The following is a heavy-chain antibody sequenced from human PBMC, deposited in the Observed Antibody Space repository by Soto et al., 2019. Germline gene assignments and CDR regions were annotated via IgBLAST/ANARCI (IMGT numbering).Heavy chain of an antibody. CDR3: ARDSSLVVGPSGGWFDS. D-gene: IGHD1-26*01. J-gene: IGHJ5*01. Sequence: QVQLVEAGGSLVKPGGSLRLSCAASGFTFSDYYMTWIRQAPGKGLEGVAYISNSGSTIYYADSVQGRFIISRDNTKSSVHLQMNILRAEDTAVYYCARDSSLVVGPSGGWFDSWGQGTLVTVSS. CDR2: ISNSGSTI. CDR1: GFTFSDYY. V-gene: IGHV3-11*01.